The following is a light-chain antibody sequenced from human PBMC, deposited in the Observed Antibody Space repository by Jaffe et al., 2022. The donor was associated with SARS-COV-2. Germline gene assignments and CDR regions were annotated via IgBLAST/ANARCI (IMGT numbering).Light chain of an antibody. CDR3: QQSYSTPLYT. J-gene: IGKJ2*01. V-gene: IGKV1-39*01. Sequence: DIQMTQSPSSLSASVGARVTITCRASQNIGHYLNWYQYKQGNSPKLLIYAASTLQSGVPSRFSGSGSGTDFTLTISDLQPEDFATYYCQQSYSTPLYTFGPGTKLEI. CDR1: QNIGHY. CDR2: AAS.